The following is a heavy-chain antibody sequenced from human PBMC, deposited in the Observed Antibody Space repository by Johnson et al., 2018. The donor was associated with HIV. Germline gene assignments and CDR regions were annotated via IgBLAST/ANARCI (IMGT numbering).Heavy chain of an antibody. J-gene: IGHJ3*02. CDR3: AGGRYSSFWYVGGLDAFDI. V-gene: IGHV3-11*04. D-gene: IGHD6-13*01. CDR1: GFTFSDYY. Sequence: QVQLVESGGGLVKPGGSLRLSCAGSGFTFSDYYMSWIRQAPGKGLEWVSYISSSGSTIYYADSVKGRFTISRDNAKNSLYLQMNSLRAEDTAVYYCAGGRYSSFWYVGGLDAFDICGQGTMVTVSS. CDR2: ISSSGSTI.